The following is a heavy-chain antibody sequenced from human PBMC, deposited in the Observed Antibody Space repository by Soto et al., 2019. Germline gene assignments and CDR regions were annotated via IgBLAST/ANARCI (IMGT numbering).Heavy chain of an antibody. CDR2: ISSRSSTI. V-gene: IGHV3-48*01. Sequence: EVQLVESGGGLVQPGGSLRLSCAASGFTFSSYSMNWVRQAPGKGLEWVSYISSRSSTIYYADSVKGRFTISRDNAKNRLYQQLNSLRAEDTAVYSCAREGYCSNTGCDLSPSDIWGQGTMVTVSS. CDR3: AREGYCSNTGCDLSPSDI. CDR1: GFTFSSYS. J-gene: IGHJ3*02. D-gene: IGHD2-2*01.